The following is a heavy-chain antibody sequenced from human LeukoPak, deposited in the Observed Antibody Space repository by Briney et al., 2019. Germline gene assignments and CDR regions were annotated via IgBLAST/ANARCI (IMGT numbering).Heavy chain of an antibody. D-gene: IGHD1-20*01. J-gene: IGHJ3*02. Sequence: PGESLKISCRGAGYSFTSYWIAWVRQMPGKGLEWMGIIYPGDSETMYSPSFQGQVTISADNSITTAYLQWSSLKASDTAMYYCARLTGTIRAGAFDIWGQGTMVTVSS. CDR1: GYSFTSYW. CDR2: IYPGDSET. V-gene: IGHV5-51*01. CDR3: ARLTGTIRAGAFDI.